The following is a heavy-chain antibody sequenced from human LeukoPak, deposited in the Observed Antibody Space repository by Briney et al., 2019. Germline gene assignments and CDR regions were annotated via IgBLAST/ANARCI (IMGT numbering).Heavy chain of an antibody. V-gene: IGHV3-23*01. CDR1: GFTFSNYA. CDR2: IRGSGDGT. CDR3: AKDYRGSDPMFDY. J-gene: IGHJ4*02. Sequence: GGSLRLSCAASGFTFSNYAMSRVPQAPGKGLEGVSGIRGSGDGTYYADSVKGRFTISRDNSKNTLYLKMNSLRAEDTAVYHCAKDYRGSDPMFDYWGQGTLVTVSS. D-gene: IGHD3-10*01.